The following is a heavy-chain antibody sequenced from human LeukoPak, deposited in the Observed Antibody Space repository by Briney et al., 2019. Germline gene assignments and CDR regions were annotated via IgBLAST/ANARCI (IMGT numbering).Heavy chain of an antibody. CDR3: ARGVRPPPYTTDSWYYTY. V-gene: IGHV3-13*01. J-gene: IGHJ2*01. CDR1: GFTFSNSD. CDR2: IGTEADT. D-gene: IGHD6-13*01. Sequence: GGSLRLSCAASGFTFSNSDMHWVRQTTGKGLELVSPIGTEADTFYPGSVKGRYTISRDNANTSLYPQMNSLRAGSTAVYYCARGVRPPPYTTDSWYYTYWGRGTLVTVSS.